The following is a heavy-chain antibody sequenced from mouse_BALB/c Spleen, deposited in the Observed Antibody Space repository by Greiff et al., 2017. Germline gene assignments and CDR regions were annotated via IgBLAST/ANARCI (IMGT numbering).Heavy chain of an antibody. V-gene: IGHV14-1*02. D-gene: IGHD1-1*01. CDR1: GFNIKDYY. Sequence: VQLKESGAELVRPGALVKLSCKASGFNIKDYYMHWVKQRPEQGLEWIGWIDPENGNTIYDPKFQGKASITADTSSNTAYLQLSSLTSEDTAVYYCATYYHFDYWGQGTTLTVSS. J-gene: IGHJ2*01. CDR2: IDPENGNT. CDR3: ATYYHFDY.